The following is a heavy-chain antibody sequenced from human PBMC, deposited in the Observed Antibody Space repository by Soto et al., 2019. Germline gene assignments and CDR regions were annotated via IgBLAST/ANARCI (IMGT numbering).Heavy chain of an antibody. J-gene: IGHJ6*02. CDR1: GFTFSSYG. CDR3: AREYGFDWFYYYYGMDV. CDR2: IWYDGSNK. D-gene: IGHD3-9*01. Sequence: GGSLRLSCAASGFTFSSYGMHWVRQAPGKGLEWVAVIWYDGSNKYYADSVKGRFTISRDNSKNTLYLQMNSLRAEDTAVYYCAREYGFDWFYYYYGMDVWGQGTTVTVSS. V-gene: IGHV3-33*01.